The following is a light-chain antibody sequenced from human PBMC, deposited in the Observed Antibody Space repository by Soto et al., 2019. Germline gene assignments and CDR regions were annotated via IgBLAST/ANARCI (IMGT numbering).Light chain of an antibody. Sequence: EVLMTQSPVTLFVSPGETVTLSCRASQTISTNLAWYQHRPGQPPRLLIYGASTRATGIPATFSGSGSGTDFSLIISSLQSEDVAIYYCQQYYKWPLTFGPGTKVDIK. CDR3: QQYYKWPLT. J-gene: IGKJ1*01. V-gene: IGKV3-15*01. CDR2: GAS. CDR1: QTISTN.